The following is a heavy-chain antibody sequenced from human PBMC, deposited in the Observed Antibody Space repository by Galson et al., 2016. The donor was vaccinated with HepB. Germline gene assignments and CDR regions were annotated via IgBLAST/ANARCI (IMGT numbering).Heavy chain of an antibody. V-gene: IGHV3-64*04. CDR3: VTPSPVYFGDAGHYNFGMDV. Sequence: SLRLSCAASGFAFSKYPAHWVRQPPGKGLQYASLITNEGHNTYYADSVKGRFTISRDNSKNILFLHMAGLRVEDTAVYYCVTPSPVYFGDAGHYNFGMDVWGRGTAVTVSS. CDR2: ITNEGHNT. J-gene: IGHJ6*02. D-gene: IGHD3-9*01. CDR1: GFAFSKYP.